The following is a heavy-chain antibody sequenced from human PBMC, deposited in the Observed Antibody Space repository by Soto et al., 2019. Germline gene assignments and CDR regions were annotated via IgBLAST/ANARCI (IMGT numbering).Heavy chain of an antibody. CDR2: ISGSGGST. V-gene: IGHV3-23*01. CDR3: AKCPYLAAAGCNGLDY. D-gene: IGHD6-13*01. J-gene: IGHJ4*02. Sequence: EVQLLESGGGLVQPGGSLRLSCAASGFTFSSYAMSWVRQAPGKGLEWVSAISGSGGSTYYADSVKGRFTISRDNSKNTLYLQMNSLRAEDTAVYYCAKCPYLAAAGCNGLDYWGQGTLVTVSS. CDR1: GFTFSSYA.